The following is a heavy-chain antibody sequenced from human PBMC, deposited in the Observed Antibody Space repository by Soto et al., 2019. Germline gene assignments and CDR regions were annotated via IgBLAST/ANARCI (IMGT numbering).Heavy chain of an antibody. V-gene: IGHV1-69*01. J-gene: IGHJ6*02. Sequence: QVQLVQSGAEVKKPGSSVKVSCKASGGTFSSYAISWVRQAPGQGLEWMGGIIPIYGTANYAQKFQGRVTITADESTSTAYMELSRLRSEDTAVYYCARSQGSSTSLEIYYYYYYGMDGWGQGTTVPVSS. CDR3: ARSQGSSTSLEIYYYYYYGMDG. CDR2: IIPIYGTA. CDR1: GGTFSSYA. D-gene: IGHD2-2*01.